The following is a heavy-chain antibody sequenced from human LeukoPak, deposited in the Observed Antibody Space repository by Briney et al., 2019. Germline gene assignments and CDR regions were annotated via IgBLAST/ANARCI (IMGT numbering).Heavy chain of an antibody. V-gene: IGHV3-48*03. CDR3: ARAQWGSGWYAFDI. CDR1: GFTYSTYE. D-gene: IGHD6-19*01. CDR2: ISNSGSTI. J-gene: IGHJ3*02. Sequence: GGSLRLSCAASGFTYSTYEMNWVRQAPGKGLEWAAYISNSGSTIYYADSEKGRFTISRDNAKNSLYLQMNSLRVDDTAVYYCARAQWGSGWYAFDIWGQGTLVTVSS.